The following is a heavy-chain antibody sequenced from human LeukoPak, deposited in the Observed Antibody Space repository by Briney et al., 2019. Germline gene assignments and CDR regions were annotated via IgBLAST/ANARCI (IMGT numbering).Heavy chain of an antibody. V-gene: IGHV3-21*01. CDR2: ISSSSSYV. Sequence: GGSLRLSCAASGFTFSSYSMNWVRQAPGKGLEWVSSISSSSSYVYYADSVKGRFTISRDNAKNSLYLQMNSLRAEDTAVYYCARAKTGTCDYWGRGTLVTVSS. D-gene: IGHD1-7*01. J-gene: IGHJ4*02. CDR3: ARAKTGTCDY. CDR1: GFTFSSYS.